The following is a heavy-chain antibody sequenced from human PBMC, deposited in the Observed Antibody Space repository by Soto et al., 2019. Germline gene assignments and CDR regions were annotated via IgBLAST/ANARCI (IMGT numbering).Heavy chain of an antibody. CDR1: GGSFSGYY. D-gene: IGHD3-3*01. J-gene: IGHJ4*02. V-gene: IGHV4-34*01. Sequence: SETLSLTCAVYGGSFSGYYWSWIRQPPGKGLEWIGEINHSGSTNYNPSLKSRVTISVDTSKNQFSLKLSSVTAADTAVYYCASYDFWSGYKIDYWGQGTLVTVSS. CDR3: ASYDFWSGYKIDY. CDR2: INHSGST.